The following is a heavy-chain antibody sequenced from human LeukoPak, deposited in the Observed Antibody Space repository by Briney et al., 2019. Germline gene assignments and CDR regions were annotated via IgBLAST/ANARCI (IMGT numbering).Heavy chain of an antibody. CDR3: VKDSKLGALYYYYMDV. Sequence: GGSLRLSCAASGFNLNNYGMHWVRQAPGKGLEWVAFIQYDTTNKYYADSVKGRFSISRDNSKKTLYLQMNSLRAEDTAVYYCVKDSKLGALYYYYMDVWGKGTMVTVAS. V-gene: IGHV3-30*02. CDR2: IQYDTTNK. D-gene: IGHD7-27*01. CDR1: GFNLNNYG. J-gene: IGHJ6*03.